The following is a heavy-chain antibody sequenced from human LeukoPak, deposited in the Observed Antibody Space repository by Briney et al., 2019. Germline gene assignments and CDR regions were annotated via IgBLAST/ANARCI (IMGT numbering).Heavy chain of an antibody. CDR3: ARSWPDPAMVSSLHYDY. CDR2: INPNSGGT. V-gene: IGHV1-2*02. CDR1: GYTFTGYY. D-gene: IGHD5-18*01. Sequence: GAPVKVSCKASGYTFTGYYMHWVRQAPGQGLEWMGWINPNSGGTNYAQKFQGRVTMTRDTSISTAYMELSRLRSDDTAVYYCARSWPDPAMVSSLHYDYWGQGTLVTVSS. J-gene: IGHJ4*02.